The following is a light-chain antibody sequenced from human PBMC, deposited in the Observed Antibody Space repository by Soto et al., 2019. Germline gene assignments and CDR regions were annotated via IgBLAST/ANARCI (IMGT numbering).Light chain of an antibody. CDR2: GAS. V-gene: IGKV3-20*01. CDR1: QSVSSSY. J-gene: IGKJ2*01. CDR3: QHYGTSSYT. Sequence: EIVLTQYPDTLSLSPGETATLSCRTSQSVSSSYLAWYQQTPGQAPRLLIYGASSRATGIPDRFSGSGSGTDFTLTISRLEPEDFAVYYCQHYGTSSYTFGQGTKVEI.